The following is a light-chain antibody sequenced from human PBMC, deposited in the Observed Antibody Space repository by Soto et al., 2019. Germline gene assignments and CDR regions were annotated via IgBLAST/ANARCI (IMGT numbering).Light chain of an antibody. CDR1: SSNVGTYNL. Sequence: QSALTQPASVSGSPGQSITISCTGTSSNVGTYNLVSWYQQHPGEAPKLLIYEVSERPSGVSIRFTASKSGNTAALTISGLQAEYAADYYCCSYADVSSYVFGTGTKLTVL. V-gene: IGLV2-23*02. CDR3: CSYADVSSYV. J-gene: IGLJ1*01. CDR2: EVS.